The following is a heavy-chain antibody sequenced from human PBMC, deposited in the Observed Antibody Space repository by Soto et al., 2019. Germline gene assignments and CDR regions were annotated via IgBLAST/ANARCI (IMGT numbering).Heavy chain of an antibody. J-gene: IGHJ4*02. CDR1: GGSVSSGIYY. V-gene: IGHV4-61*01. D-gene: IGHD2-2*01. Sequence: QVQLQESGPGLVKPSETLSLTCTVSGGSVSSGIYYWRWIRQPPGKGLEWIGYIYYRGATNYDPSLKSRVTISLDTSNNQLALKLTSVTAADTAVYYCALLDCSRTSCFVDYWGQGTLVTVSS. CDR3: ALLDCSRTSCFVDY. CDR2: IYYRGAT.